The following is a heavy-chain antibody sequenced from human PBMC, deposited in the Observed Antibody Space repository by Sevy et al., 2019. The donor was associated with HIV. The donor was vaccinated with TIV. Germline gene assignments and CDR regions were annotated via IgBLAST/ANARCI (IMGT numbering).Heavy chain of an antibody. Sequence: GGSLRLSCAASGFIFSNYYMTWVRQAPGKGLEWVSYISDRSDTISYADSVKGRFTISRDNAKNALYLQMSSPRGEDTAVYYCARVRDRYCSGGSCYYGYFFDYWGQGTLVTVSS. D-gene: IGHD2-15*01. CDR3: ARVRDRYCSGGSCYYGYFFDY. CDR2: ISDRSDTI. J-gene: IGHJ4*02. V-gene: IGHV3-48*01. CDR1: GFIFSNYY.